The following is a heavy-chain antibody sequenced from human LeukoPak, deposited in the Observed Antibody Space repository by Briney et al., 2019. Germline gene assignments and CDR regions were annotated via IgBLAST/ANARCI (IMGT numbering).Heavy chain of an antibody. D-gene: IGHD2-15*01. J-gene: IGHJ4*02. CDR3: ARDLGYCSGGSCLGLYYFDY. CDR1: GYTFTGYY. V-gene: IGHV1-2*02. CDR2: INPNSGGT. Sequence: GASVKVSCKASGYTFTGYYMHWVRQAPGQGLEWMGWINPNSGGTNYAQKFQGRVTMTRDTSISTAYMELSRLRSDDTAVYHCARDLGYCSGGSCLGLYYFDYWGQGTLVTVSS.